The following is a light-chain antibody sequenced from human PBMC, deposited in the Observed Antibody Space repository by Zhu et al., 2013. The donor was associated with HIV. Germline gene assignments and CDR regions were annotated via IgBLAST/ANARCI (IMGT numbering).Light chain of an antibody. CDR2: WAS. J-gene: IGKJ2*01. CDR1: RSVSFDSKNRQY. Sequence: DIVMTQSPDSLAVSLGERATMNCKSSRSVSFDSKNRQYLSWYQQNPGQPPKLLIYWASTRESGVPDRFSGSGSGTDFTLTISSLQAEDVAVYYCQQYYSTPYTFGQGTKLEIK. CDR3: QQYYSTPYT. V-gene: IGKV4-1*01.